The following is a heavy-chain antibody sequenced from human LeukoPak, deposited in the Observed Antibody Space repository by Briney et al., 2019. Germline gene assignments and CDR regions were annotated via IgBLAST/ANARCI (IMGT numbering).Heavy chain of an antibody. D-gene: IGHD3-10*01. V-gene: IGHV3-23*01. CDR3: AKDGIDSGDPNGFDP. J-gene: IGHJ5*02. CDR1: GFTFNSYA. Sequence: PGGSLRLSCAASGFTFNSYAMSWVRQAAGKGLEWVSSISGSGGSTYYADSVKGRFTTSRDSSKNMLYLQMNILRAEDTAIYYCAKDGIDSGDPNGFDPWGQGTLVTVSS. CDR2: ISGSGGST.